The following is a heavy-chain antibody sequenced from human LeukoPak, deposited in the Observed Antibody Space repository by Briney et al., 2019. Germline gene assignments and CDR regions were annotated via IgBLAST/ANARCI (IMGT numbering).Heavy chain of an antibody. V-gene: IGHV3-7*01. CDR3: ARGGFGYVYFDY. D-gene: IGHD3-16*01. CDR2: IKQDGSEK. J-gene: IGHJ4*02. CDR1: GFTFSSYA. Sequence: GGSLRLSCAASGFTFSSYAMNWVRQAPGKGLEWVAHIKQDGSEKYYVDSVKGRFTISRDNAKNSLYLQMNSLRAEDTAVYYCARGGFGYVYFDYWGQGTLVTVSS.